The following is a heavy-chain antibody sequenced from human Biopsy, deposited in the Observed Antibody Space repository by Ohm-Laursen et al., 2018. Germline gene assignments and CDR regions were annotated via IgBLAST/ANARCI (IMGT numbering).Heavy chain of an antibody. J-gene: IGHJ4*02. CDR1: KFTVRTNS. CDR3: ARGSGSGFYFDQ. D-gene: IGHD2-15*01. V-gene: IGHV3-66*01. Sequence: GSLRLSCTASKFTVRTNSMSWVRLAPGKGLEWVSVIYAGATTYYPDSGKGRFTISRDNSRNTVYLQMDSLRGEDTAVYFCARGSGSGFYFDQWGQGTLVTVSS. CDR2: IYAGATT.